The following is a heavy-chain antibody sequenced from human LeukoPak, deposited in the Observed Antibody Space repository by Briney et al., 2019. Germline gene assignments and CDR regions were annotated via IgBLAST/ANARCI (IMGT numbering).Heavy chain of an antibody. CDR2: IYHTGST. J-gene: IGHJ6*03. CDR3: ARGYGGIYYYYMDV. V-gene: IGHV4-61*01. CDR1: CGSINSGSYY. D-gene: IGHD3-16*01. Sequence: SETLSLTRTGSCGSINSGSYYRNLIRQPPGNGLEWIGYIYHTGSTNYNPSLKSRVTISVDTSKNQFSLKLSSVTAADTAVYYCARGYGGIYYYYMDVWGKGTTVTVSS.